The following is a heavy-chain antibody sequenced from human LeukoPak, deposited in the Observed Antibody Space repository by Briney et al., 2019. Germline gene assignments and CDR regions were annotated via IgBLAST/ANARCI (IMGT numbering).Heavy chain of an antibody. D-gene: IGHD2-15*01. V-gene: IGHV4-4*02. CDR1: GGSISSSNW. J-gene: IGHJ4*02. Sequence: SETLSLTCAVSGGSISSSNWWSWVRQPPGKGLEWIGEIYHSGSTNYNPSLKSRVTISVDKSKNQFSLKLSSVTAADTAVYYCARLFGYCSGGSCYSHYFDYWGQGTLVTVSS. CDR2: IYHSGST. CDR3: ARLFGYCSGGSCYSHYFDY.